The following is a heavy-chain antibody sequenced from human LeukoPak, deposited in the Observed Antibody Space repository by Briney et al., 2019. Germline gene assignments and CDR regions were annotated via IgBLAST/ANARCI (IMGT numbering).Heavy chain of an antibody. D-gene: IGHD3-22*01. Sequence: SQTLSLTCAISGDSVSSNSAAWNWIRQSPSRGLEWLGRTYYRSKWYNDYAVSVKSRITINPDTSKNQFSLQLNSVTPEDTAVYYCARDTAPDYYDSSGYQVGFDYWGQGTLVTVSS. CDR2: TYYRSKWYN. CDR3: ARDTAPDYYDSSGYQVGFDY. CDR1: GDSVSSNSAA. V-gene: IGHV6-1*01. J-gene: IGHJ4*02.